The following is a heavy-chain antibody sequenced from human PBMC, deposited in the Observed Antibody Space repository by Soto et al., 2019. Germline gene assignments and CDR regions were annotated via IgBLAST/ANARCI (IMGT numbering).Heavy chain of an antibody. J-gene: IGHJ4*02. V-gene: IGHV2-5*02. CDR3: AHRVLRTVFGLVTTTAIYFDF. CDR2: IYWDDDK. Sequence: QITLNESGPTQVKPRQTLTLTCTFSGFSLTTSGVGVGWIRQSPGKAPEWLALIYWDDDKRYSPSPKSRLTITKDTSKNQVVLTMADLDPADPASYYCAHRVLRTVFGLVTTTAIYFDFWGQGTPVAVSS. D-gene: IGHD3-3*01. CDR1: GFSLTTSGVG.